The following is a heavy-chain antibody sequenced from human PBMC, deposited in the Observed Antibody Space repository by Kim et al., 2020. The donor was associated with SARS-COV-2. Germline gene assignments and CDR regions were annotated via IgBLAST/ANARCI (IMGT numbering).Heavy chain of an antibody. D-gene: IGHD3-9*01. V-gene: IGHV3-30*04. J-gene: IGHJ6*02. CDR2: ISYDGSNK. CDR1: GFTFSSYA. Sequence: LSLTCAASGFTFSSYAMHWVRQAPGKGLEWVAVISYDGSNKYYADSVKGRFTISRDNSKNTLYLQMNSLRAEDTAVYYCASWTILTGDYYYYGMDVWGQGTTVTVSS. CDR3: ASWTILTGDYYYYGMDV.